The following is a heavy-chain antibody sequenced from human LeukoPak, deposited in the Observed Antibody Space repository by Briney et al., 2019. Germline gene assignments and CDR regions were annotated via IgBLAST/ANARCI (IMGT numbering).Heavy chain of an antibody. Sequence: RGSLRLSCAASGFTFSEFYMSWIRQAPGKGLEWVADIVSTGLNKYYADSVKGRFTISRDNAKNSLDLQMNSLRAEDTAVYYCARHWNTRLDYWARESGSPSPQ. CDR1: GFTFSEFY. CDR2: IVSTGLNK. V-gene: IGHV3-11*01. CDR3: ARHWNTRLDY. J-gene: IGHJ4*02. D-gene: IGHD1/OR15-1a*01.